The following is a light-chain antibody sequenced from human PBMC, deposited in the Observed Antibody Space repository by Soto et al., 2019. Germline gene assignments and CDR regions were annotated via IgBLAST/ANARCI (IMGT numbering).Light chain of an antibody. CDR3: QVWDTTSDHVV. V-gene: IGLV3-21*02. CDR2: DDS. Sequence: SYELTQPPSVSVAPVQTARIACGGTNIETKRVHWYQQKPVQDPVLVVYDDSRRPSGIPERFSGSNSGNTATLTISRVEAGDEADYYCQVWDTTSDHVVFGGGTQLTVL. CDR1: NIETKR. J-gene: IGLJ2*01.